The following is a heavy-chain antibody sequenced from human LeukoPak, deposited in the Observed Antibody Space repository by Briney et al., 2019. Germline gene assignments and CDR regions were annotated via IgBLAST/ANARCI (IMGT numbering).Heavy chain of an antibody. V-gene: IGHV3-30*19. CDR3: ARMNLGGAFFDY. CDR2: ISYDGSNK. Sequence: GGSLRLSCAASGLSFSRYGMHWVRQAPGKGLEWVAVISYDGSNKYYADSVKGRFTISRDNSKNTLYLQMNSLRAEDTAVYYCARMNLGGAFFDYWGQGTLVTVSS. D-gene: IGHD3-16*01. CDR1: GLSFSRYG. J-gene: IGHJ4*02.